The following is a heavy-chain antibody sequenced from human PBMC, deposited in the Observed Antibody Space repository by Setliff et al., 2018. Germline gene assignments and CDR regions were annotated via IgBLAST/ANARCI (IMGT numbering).Heavy chain of an antibody. CDR1: GFTFSTYW. J-gene: IGHJ3*02. V-gene: IGHV3-74*01. Sequence: PGGSLRLSCEVSGFTFSTYWMHWVRQAPGNGLVWVSRINSDGSNTTYADSVKGRLTISRDNAKNTVYLQMTRLTAEDTAVYYCTRDWGGVGATNAFDIWGQGTTVTVSS. CDR2: INSDGSNT. CDR3: TRDWGGVGATNAFDI. D-gene: IGHD1-26*01.